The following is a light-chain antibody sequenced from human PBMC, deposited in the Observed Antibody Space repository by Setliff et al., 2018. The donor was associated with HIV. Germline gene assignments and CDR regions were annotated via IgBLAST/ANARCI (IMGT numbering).Light chain of an antibody. CDR1: SSDVGGYSY. CDR3: SSYAITNTLP. V-gene: IGLV2-14*01. Sequence: QSALTQPASVSGSPGQSITISCTGTSSDVGGYSYVSWYQQHPGKAPKLIIYEVTNRPSGVSNRFSGSKPGNTASLTISGLQAEDEADYYCSSYAITNTLPFGTGTKV. CDR2: EVT. J-gene: IGLJ1*01.